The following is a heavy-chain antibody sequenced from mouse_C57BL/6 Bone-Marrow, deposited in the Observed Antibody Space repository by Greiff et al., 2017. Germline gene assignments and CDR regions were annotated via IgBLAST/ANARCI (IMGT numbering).Heavy chain of an antibody. Sequence: EVQLQQSGPELVKPGASVKMSCEASGYTFTDYNMHWVKQSHGKSLEWIGYINPNNGGTSYNQKFKGKATLTVNKSSSTAYMGLRSLTSEDSAVYYCAGGYGSSFGDWGKGTTLTVSS. D-gene: IGHD1-1*01. CDR2: INPNNGGT. J-gene: IGHJ2*01. CDR3: AGGYGSSFGD. V-gene: IGHV1-22*01. CDR1: GYTFTDYN.